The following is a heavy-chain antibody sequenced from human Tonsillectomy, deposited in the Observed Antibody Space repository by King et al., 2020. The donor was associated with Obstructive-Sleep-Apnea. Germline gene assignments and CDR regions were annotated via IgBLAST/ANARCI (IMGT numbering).Heavy chain of an antibody. V-gene: IGHV2-5*02. J-gene: IGHJ4*02. CDR3: AHRPIDSGGDQSPFDY. CDR1: GFSLSTNAVG. Sequence: TLKESGPTLVKPTQTLTLTCTFSGFSLSTNAVGVGWIRQPPGKALEWLALIYWDDDERYSPSLTRRLTITKDTSKNQVVLTMTNMDPADTGTYFCAHRPIDSGGDQSPFDYWGQGILLTVPS. CDR2: IYWDDDE. D-gene: IGHD4-23*01.